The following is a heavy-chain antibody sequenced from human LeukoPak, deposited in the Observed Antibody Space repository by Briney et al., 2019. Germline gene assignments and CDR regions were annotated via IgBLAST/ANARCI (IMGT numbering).Heavy chain of an antibody. CDR3: ARPFKWELLFNY. D-gene: IGHD1-26*01. CDR1: GYTFTGYY. CDR2: INPNSGGT. V-gene: IGHV1-2*02. Sequence: ASVKVSCKASGYTFTGYYMHWVRQAPGQGLEWMGWINPNSGGTNYAQEFQGRVTMTRDTSISTAYMELSRLRSDDTAVYYCARPFKWELLFNYWGQGTLVTVSS. J-gene: IGHJ4*02.